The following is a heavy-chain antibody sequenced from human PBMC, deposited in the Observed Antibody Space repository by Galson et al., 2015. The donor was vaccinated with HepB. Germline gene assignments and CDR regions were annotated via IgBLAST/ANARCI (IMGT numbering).Heavy chain of an antibody. D-gene: IGHD6-13*01. V-gene: IGHV3-15*01. Sequence: SLRLSCAASGFTFGNGWMNWFRQAPGKGLEWVGRIRSKTDGGTTAYAAPVEGRFVISRDDSTSILYLQVNSLKTEDTAVYYCATTRIPAAGQTDYWGQGTLVTVSS. J-gene: IGHJ4*02. CDR2: IRSKTDGGTT. CDR1: GFTFGNGW. CDR3: ATTRIPAAGQTDY.